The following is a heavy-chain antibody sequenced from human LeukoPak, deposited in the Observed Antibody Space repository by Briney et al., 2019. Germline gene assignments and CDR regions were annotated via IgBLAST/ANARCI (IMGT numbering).Heavy chain of an antibody. CDR3: ARLCLCRARYCDPLAGLWGFDS. D-gene: IGHD3-9*01. V-gene: IGHV4-39*01. J-gene: IGHJ4*02. Sequence: PSETLSLTCTVSGGSMSLSTYYWGWIRQPPGLGLEWIGLIYHSGSAYYNASLESRVAISIDTSKGQFSLRLTSVAAADTALYFCARLCLCRARYCDPLAGLWGFDSWGQGALVIVSS. CDR2: IYHSGSA. CDR1: GGSMSLSTYY.